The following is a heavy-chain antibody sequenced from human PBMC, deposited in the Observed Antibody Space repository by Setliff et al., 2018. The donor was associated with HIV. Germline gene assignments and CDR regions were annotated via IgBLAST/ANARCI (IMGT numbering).Heavy chain of an antibody. D-gene: IGHD5-18*01. CDR2: IYTSGST. CDR1: GGSISSGSYY. J-gene: IGHJ3*02. Sequence: SETLSLTCTVSGGSISSGSYYWSWIRQPAGKGLEWIGHIYTSGSTNYNASLQSRVTISVDTSKNQFSLKLSSVTAADTAVYYCARRGYGYGYPIDAFDIWGQGRMVTVSS. CDR3: ARRGYGYGYPIDAFDI. V-gene: IGHV4-61*09.